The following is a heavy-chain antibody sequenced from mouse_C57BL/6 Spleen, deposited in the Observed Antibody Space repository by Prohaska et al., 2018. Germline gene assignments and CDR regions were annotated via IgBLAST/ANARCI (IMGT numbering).Heavy chain of an antibody. Sequence: QVQLQQSGAGLARPGASVKLSCKASGYTFTSYCIRWVTQTTGQGLEWIGEIDHRSGNNEYNEKFKGKATLTAEKASSRAYMELRSRTAEDCAVYFCARTEGLPHWGQGTTLTVS. J-gene: IGHJ2*01. D-gene: IGHD5-5*01. CDR3: ARTEGLPH. V-gene: IGHV1-81*01. CDR1: GYTFTSYC. CDR2: IDHRSGNN.